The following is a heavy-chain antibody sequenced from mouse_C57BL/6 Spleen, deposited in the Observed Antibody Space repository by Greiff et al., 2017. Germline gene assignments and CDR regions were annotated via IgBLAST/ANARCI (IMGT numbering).Heavy chain of an antibody. CDR1: GYTFTGYW. J-gene: IGHJ2*01. CDR3: ARAVTYYFDY. CDR2: ILPGSGST. D-gene: IGHD2-2*01. Sequence: VQLQQSGAELMKPGASVKLSCKATGYTFTGYWIEWVKQRPGHGLEWIGEILPGSGSTNYNAKFKGKGTFTAATSSNTAYMQLSSLSTEDSAIYYGARAVTYYFDYWGQGTTLTVSS. V-gene: IGHV1-9*01.